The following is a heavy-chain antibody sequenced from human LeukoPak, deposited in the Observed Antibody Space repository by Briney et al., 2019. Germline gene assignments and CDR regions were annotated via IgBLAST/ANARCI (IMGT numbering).Heavy chain of an antibody. CDR2: IYPGDSDT. Sequence: GESLKISCKGSGYSFTSYWIGWVRQMPGKGLEWMGIIYPGDSDTRYSLSFQGQVTISADKSISTAYLQWSSLKASDTAMYYCARVSGIVVVPAALPYNWFDPWGQGTLVTVSS. J-gene: IGHJ5*02. CDR1: GYSFTSYW. CDR3: ARVSGIVVVPAALPYNWFDP. D-gene: IGHD2-2*01. V-gene: IGHV5-51*01.